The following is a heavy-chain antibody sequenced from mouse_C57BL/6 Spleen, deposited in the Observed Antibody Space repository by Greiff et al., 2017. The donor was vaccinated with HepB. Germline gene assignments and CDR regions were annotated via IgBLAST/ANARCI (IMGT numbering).Heavy chain of an antibody. Sequence: EVKVVESGAELVRPGASVKLSCTASGFNIKDDYMHWVKQRPEQGLEWIGWIDPENGDTEYASKFQGKATITADTSSNTAYLQLSSLTSEDTAVYYCTTSYDYVFAYWGQGTLVTVSA. D-gene: IGHD2-4*01. J-gene: IGHJ3*01. CDR3: TTSYDYVFAY. V-gene: IGHV14-4*01. CDR1: GFNIKDDY. CDR2: IDPENGDT.